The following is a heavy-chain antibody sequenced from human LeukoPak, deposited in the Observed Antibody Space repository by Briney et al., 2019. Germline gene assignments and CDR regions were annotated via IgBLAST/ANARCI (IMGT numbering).Heavy chain of an antibody. CDR1: GFTFSSYG. D-gene: IGHD6-13*01. V-gene: IGHV3-30*02. CDR3: AKGFTSSTAAGMYYYYYMDV. Sequence: PGGSLRLSCAASGFTFSSYGMHWVRQAPGKGLEWVAFIRYDGSNKYYADSVKGRFTISRDNSKNTLYLQMNSLRAEDTAVYYCAKGFTSSTAAGMYYYYYMDVWGKGTTVTISS. CDR2: IRYDGSNK. J-gene: IGHJ6*03.